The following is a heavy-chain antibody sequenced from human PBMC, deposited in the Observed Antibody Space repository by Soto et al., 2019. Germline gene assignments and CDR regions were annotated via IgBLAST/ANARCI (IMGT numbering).Heavy chain of an antibody. CDR3: ASGRGLFDY. CDR2: INSDGSDS. CDR1: GFTFSSYW. Sequence: GGSLRLSCAASGFTFSSYWMSWVRQAPGKGLEWVSHINSDGSDSTYADSVKGRFTISRDNAKNTLYLQMNSLRAEDTAVYYCASGRGLFDYWGQGTLVTVSS. D-gene: IGHD3-16*01. J-gene: IGHJ4*02. V-gene: IGHV3-74*01.